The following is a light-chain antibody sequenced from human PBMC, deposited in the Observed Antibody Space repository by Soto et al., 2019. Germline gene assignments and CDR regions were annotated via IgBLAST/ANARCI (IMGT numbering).Light chain of an antibody. J-gene: IGLJ1*01. CDR3: NSYADNNKFV. V-gene: IGLV2-8*01. Sequence: QSALTQPPSASGSPGQSFTISCTGTSSDVGGYNFVSWYQQHPGRAPKLIIYEVSKRPSGVPDRFSGSKSGNTASLTVSRLQAEDEADYYCNSYADNNKFVFGTGTXVTDL. CDR1: SSDVGGYNF. CDR2: EVS.